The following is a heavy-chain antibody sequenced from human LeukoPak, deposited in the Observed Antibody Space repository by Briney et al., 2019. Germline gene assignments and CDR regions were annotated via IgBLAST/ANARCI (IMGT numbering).Heavy chain of an antibody. CDR3: VREYSSSSGRAFDI. CDR2: ISTDGSST. CDR1: GFTFSSYW. J-gene: IGHJ3*02. D-gene: IGHD6-6*01. V-gene: IGHV3-74*01. Sequence: GGSLRLSCAASGFTFSSYWMHWVRQAPGKGLVGVSRISTDGSSTNSADSVKGRLTISRDNAKNTLYLQMNSLRAEDTAVYYCVREYSSSSGRAFDIWGQGTVVTVSP.